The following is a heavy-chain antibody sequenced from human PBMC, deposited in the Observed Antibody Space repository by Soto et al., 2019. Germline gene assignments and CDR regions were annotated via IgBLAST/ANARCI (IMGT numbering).Heavy chain of an antibody. Sequence: QVQLQQWGAGLLKPSETLSLTCAVYGGSFSGYYWRWLRQPPGKGLEWIGEINHSGGTKYNPSLKSRVTISVDACKNQFSLKLSFVPAADTAVYYCARGGYSYGYDDYWGQGTLVTVSS. V-gene: IGHV4-34*01. J-gene: IGHJ4*02. CDR3: ARGGYSYGYDDY. CDR2: INHSGGT. CDR1: GGSFSGYY. D-gene: IGHD5-18*01.